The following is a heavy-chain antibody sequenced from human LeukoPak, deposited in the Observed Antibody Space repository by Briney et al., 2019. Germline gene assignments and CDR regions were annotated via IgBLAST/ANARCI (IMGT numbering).Heavy chain of an antibody. J-gene: IGHJ4*02. CDR2: IRYDGTNK. CDR3: AKGLDPGYYYDSSGYYI. V-gene: IGHV3-30*02. D-gene: IGHD3-22*01. CDR1: GFTFRSYG. Sequence: GGSLRPSRAPSGFTFRSYGMDWVRQAPGKGLEWGAFIRYDGTNKYYAVSVKGRFTISRDKFKNTPYLQMNSLRAEDTAVYYCAKGLDPGYYYDSSGYYIWGQGTLVTVSS.